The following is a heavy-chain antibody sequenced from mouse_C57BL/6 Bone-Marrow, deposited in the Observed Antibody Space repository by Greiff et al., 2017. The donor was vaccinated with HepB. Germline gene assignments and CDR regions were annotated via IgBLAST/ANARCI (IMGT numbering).Heavy chain of an antibody. J-gene: IGHJ2*01. V-gene: IGHV5-9-1*02. CDR2: ISSGGDYI. D-gene: IGHD2-12*01. CDR1: GFTFSSYA. Sequence: EVKVVESGEGLVKPGGSLKLSCAASGFTFSSYAMSWVCQTPEKRLEWVAYISSGGDYIYYADTVKGRFTISRDNARNTLYLQMSSLKSEDTAMYYCTRLRDYFDYWGQGTTLTVSS. CDR3: TRLRDYFDY.